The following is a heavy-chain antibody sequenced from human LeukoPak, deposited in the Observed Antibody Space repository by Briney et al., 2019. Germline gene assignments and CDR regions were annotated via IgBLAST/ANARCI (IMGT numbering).Heavy chain of an antibody. CDR1: GGSITNTNY. V-gene: IGHV4-4*02. Sequence: PSETLSLTCGVSGGSITNTNYWTWVRQPPGKGLEWIGEVNLQGSTNYNPSLMGRVAISVDTSEIHISLQLTSVTAADTAVYYCAREGGPYRPLDYSGQGTLVTVSS. CDR3: AREGGPYRPLDY. CDR2: VNLQGST. J-gene: IGHJ4*02.